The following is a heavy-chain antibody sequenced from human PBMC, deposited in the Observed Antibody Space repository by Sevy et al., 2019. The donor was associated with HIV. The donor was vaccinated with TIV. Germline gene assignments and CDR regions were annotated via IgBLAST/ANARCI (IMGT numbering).Heavy chain of an antibody. Sequence: GGSLRLSCAASGFTFSSYSMNWVRQAPGKGLEWVSYISSSSSTIYYADSVKGRFTISRDNAKNSLYLQMNSLRAEDTAVYYCAREDSGSLPPLYYYYYMDVWGKGATVTVSS. D-gene: IGHD1-26*01. CDR2: ISSSSSTI. CDR3: AREDSGSLPPLYYYYYMDV. V-gene: IGHV3-48*01. CDR1: GFTFSSYS. J-gene: IGHJ6*03.